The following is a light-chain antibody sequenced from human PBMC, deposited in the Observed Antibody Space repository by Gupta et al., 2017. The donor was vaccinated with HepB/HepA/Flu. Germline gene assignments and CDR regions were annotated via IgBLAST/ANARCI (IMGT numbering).Light chain of an antibody. CDR3: KQYVQSPRT. CDR1: QSVSSRY. Sequence: IVLTQSPGTLSLSPGAIATPSCRPSQSVSSRYLAWYQQKPGQAPRLLIYGASSRATGVPDRFSGSGSGTDFTLTISRLEPEDVAVYYCKQYVQSPRTFGQGTRLEIK. J-gene: IGKJ1*01. CDR2: GAS. V-gene: IGKV3-20*01.